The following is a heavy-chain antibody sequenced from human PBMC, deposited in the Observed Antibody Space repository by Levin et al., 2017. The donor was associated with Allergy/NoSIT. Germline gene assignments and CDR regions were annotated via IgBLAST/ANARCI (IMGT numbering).Heavy chain of an antibody. D-gene: IGHD1-1*01. Sequence: GESLKISCVASGFTFSSYAMSWVRQAPGKGLEWVSAISGSGGSTYYADSVKGRFTISRDNSKNTLYLQMNSLRAEDTAVYYCAKVPSGTTDYWGQGTLVTVSS. CDR2: ISGSGGST. CDR3: AKVPSGTTDY. J-gene: IGHJ4*02. CDR1: GFTFSSYA. V-gene: IGHV3-23*01.